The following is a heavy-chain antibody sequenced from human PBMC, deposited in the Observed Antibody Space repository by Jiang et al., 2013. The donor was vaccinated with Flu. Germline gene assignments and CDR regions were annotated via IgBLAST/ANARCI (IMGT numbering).Heavy chain of an antibody. J-gene: IGHJ4*02. CDR1: GGTFSSYA. CDR2: IIPILGIA. CDR3: ARDRPPRWLQSPGDPNFDY. D-gene: IGHD5-24*01. Sequence: EVKKPGSSVKVSCKASGGTFSSYAISWVRQAPGQGLEWMGRIIPILGIANYAQKFQGRVTITADKSTSTAYMELSSLRSEDTAVYYCARDRPPRWLQSPGDPNFDYWGQGTLVTVSS. V-gene: IGHV1-69*04.